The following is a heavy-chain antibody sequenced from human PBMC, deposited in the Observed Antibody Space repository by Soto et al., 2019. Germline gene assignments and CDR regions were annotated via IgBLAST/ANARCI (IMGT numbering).Heavy chain of an antibody. CDR2: INSDGSSP. Sequence: EVQLVESGGGLVQPRGSLRLSCAASGFTFSSYWMHWVRQAPGKGLVWVSRINSDGSSPHYADSVKGRFTISRDNAKNTLYLQMNSLRAEDTAVYYCARVNTAMGLGTNCDYWGQGTLVTVSS. J-gene: IGHJ4*02. D-gene: IGHD5-18*01. CDR3: ARVNTAMGLGTNCDY. V-gene: IGHV3-74*01. CDR1: GFTFSSYW.